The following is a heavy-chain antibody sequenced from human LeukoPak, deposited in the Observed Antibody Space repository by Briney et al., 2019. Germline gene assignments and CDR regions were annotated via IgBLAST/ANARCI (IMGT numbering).Heavy chain of an antibody. J-gene: IGHJ5*02. CDR2: ITISGNTR. CDR1: GFSFSTYE. V-gene: IGHV3-48*03. D-gene: IGHD2-2*01. CDR3: ARGDPYADL. Sequence: GGSPRLSCAASGFSFSTYEMNWVRQALGKGLEWVSDITISGNTRNYADSVKGRFTIPRDNARNSLYLQMNSLRVEDTAVYYCARGDPYADLWGQGTLVTVAS.